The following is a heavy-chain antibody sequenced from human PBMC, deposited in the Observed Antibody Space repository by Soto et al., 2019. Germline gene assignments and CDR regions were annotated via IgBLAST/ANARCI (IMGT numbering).Heavy chain of an antibody. CDR1: GFTFSSYA. Sequence: QVQLVESGGGVVQPGRSLRLSCAASGFTFSSYAMHWVRQAPGKGLEWVAVISYDGSNKYYADSVKGRFTISRDNSKNTLYLQMNSLSLDDSAVYYCARPLWSDDYNWGYFVLCGRGTLVTVSS. J-gene: IGHJ2*01. CDR3: ARPLWSDDYNWGYFVL. V-gene: IGHV3-30-3*01. CDR2: ISYDGSNK. D-gene: IGHD4-4*01.